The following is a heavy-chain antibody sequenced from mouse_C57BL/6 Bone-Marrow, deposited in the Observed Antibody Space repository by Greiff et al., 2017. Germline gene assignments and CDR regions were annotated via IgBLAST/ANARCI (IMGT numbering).Heavy chain of an antibody. CDR1: GYAFSSSW. J-gene: IGHJ3*01. Sequence: LVESGPELVKPGASVKISCKASGYAFSSSWMNWVKQRPGKGLEWIGRIYPGDGDTNYNGKFKGKATLTADKSSSTAYMQLSSLTSEDSAVXFCARRMGLRRGFAYWGQGTLVTVSA. D-gene: IGHD2-4*01. CDR3: ARRMGLRRGFAY. CDR2: IYPGDGDT. V-gene: IGHV1-82*01.